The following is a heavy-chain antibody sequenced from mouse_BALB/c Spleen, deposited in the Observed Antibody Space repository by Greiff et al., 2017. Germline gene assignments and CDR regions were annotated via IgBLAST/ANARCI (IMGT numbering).Heavy chain of an antibody. D-gene: IGHD1-1*01. CDR2: IHPSDSET. J-gene: IGHJ1*01. V-gene: IGHV1-61*01. CDR3: ARQLRRGYFDV. Sequence: QVQLQQSGAELVRPGASVKLSCKASGYSFTSYWMNWVKQRPGQGLEWIGMIHPSDSETHYNQKFKDKAILTVDKSSSTAYMQLSSLTSEDSAVYYCARQLRRGYFDVWGAGTTVTVSS. CDR1: GYSFTSYW.